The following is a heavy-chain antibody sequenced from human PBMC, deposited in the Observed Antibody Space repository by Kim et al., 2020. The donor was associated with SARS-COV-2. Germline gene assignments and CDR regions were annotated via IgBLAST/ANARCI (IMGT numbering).Heavy chain of an antibody. CDR1: GYTFTTYD. D-gene: IGHD4-17*01. V-gene: IGHV1-18*01. J-gene: IGHJ4*02. Sequence: ASVKVSCKASGYTFTTYDINWVRQAPGQGLEWMGWISVYNGNTNYAQKFQDRVTMTTDTATSTAYMELRSLRSDDTAVYYCARDYGDTRGYWGQGTLVTV. CDR3: ARDYGDTRGY. CDR2: ISVYNGNT.